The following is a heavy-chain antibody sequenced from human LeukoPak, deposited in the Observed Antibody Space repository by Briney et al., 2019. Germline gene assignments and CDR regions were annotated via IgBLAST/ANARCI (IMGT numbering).Heavy chain of an antibody. CDR2: IYTNGGA. V-gene: IGHV4-61*02. CDR1: GGSVTSGNYY. J-gene: IGHJ4*02. CDR3: AREPPGY. Sequence: KASQTLPLTCTVSGGSVTSGNYYWNWIRQPAGKGLEWIGRIYTNGGASYNPSLKSRVTISIDASKNQFSLKLSSVTAADTAVYYCAREPPGYWGQGTLVTVSS.